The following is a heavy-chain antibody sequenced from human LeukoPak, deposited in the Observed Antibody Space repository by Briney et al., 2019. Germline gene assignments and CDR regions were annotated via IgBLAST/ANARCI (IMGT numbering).Heavy chain of an antibody. V-gene: IGHV4-59*12. CDR2: IYYSGST. D-gene: IGHD3-3*01. J-gene: IGHJ6*03. Sequence: SETLSLTCTVSGGSISSYYWSWIRQPPGKGLEWIGYIYYSGSTNYNPSLKSRVTISVDTSKNQFSLKLSSVTAADTAVYYCARAHYDFWTGYYYYYMDVWGKGTTVTVSS. CDR3: ARAHYDFWTGYYYYYMDV. CDR1: GGSISSYY.